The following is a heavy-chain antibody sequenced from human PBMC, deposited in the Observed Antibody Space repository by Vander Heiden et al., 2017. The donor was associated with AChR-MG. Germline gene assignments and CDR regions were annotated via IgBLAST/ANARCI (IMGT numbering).Heavy chain of an antibody. CDR3: ARRGYYDGTSYYYY. CDR1: GGSFSTHY. V-gene: IGHV4-34*01. CDR2: INHTGST. J-gene: IGHJ4*02. D-gene: IGHD3-22*01. Sequence: QVQLQQWGAGLLRPSETLSLTCGVSGGSFSTHYWTWIRQTPGKGLEWIGEINHTGSTNKNPSLESRVILSIDTSKNQFSLKLNSVTAADTAVYFCARRGYYDGTSYYYYWGQGTLVTGSS.